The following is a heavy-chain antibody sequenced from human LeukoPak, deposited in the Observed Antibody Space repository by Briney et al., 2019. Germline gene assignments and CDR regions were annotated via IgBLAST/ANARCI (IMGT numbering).Heavy chain of an antibody. J-gene: IGHJ3*02. CDR1: GGSISSYY. D-gene: IGHD2-2*01. CDR3: ARLIVVVPAARSHDAFDI. V-gene: IGHV4-59*01. Sequence: SETLSLTCTVSGGSISSYYWSWIRQPPGKGLEWIAYIYYSGSTNYNPSLKSRVTISVDTSKNQFSLKLDSVTAADTAVYYCARLIVVVPAARSHDAFDIWGQGTMVTVSS. CDR2: IYYSGST.